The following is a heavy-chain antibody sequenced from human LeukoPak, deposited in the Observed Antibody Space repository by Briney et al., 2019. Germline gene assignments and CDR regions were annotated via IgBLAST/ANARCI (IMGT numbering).Heavy chain of an antibody. V-gene: IGHV1-69*05. CDR1: GGTFSSYA. D-gene: IGHD6-13*01. Sequence: SVKVSRKASGGTFSSYAISWVRQAPGQGLEWMGGIVPILGTANYAQRFQGRVTITTDESTSTAYMELSSLRSEDTAVYYCARGLAAAANFDYWGQGTLVTVYS. J-gene: IGHJ4*02. CDR2: IVPILGTA. CDR3: ARGLAAAANFDY.